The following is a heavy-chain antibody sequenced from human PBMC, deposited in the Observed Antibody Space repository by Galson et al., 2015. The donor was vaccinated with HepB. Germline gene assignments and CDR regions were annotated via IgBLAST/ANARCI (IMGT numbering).Heavy chain of an antibody. CDR1: GFTFRSYA. Sequence: SLRLSCAASGFTFRSYAMHWVRQAPGKGLEWVSVISYDGSNKYYADSAKGRFTISRDNSKNTLYLQMNSLRAEDTAVYYCAKRDGGDNYDSSGYSGSWGQGTLVTVSS. V-gene: IGHV3-30-3*02. D-gene: IGHD3-22*01. J-gene: IGHJ5*02. CDR2: ISYDGSNK. CDR3: AKRDGGDNYDSSGYSGS.